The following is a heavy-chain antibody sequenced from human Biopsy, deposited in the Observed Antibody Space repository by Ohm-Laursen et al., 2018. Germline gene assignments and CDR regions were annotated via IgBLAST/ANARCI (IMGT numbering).Heavy chain of an antibody. Sequence: SDTLSLTCTVSGDSINNYYWSWIRQPAGKGLEWIGRIYTSGSPNYNLSLESRVTISIDASKNQFSLKLTSVTAADTTVYYCVRHALRLGPKKNWFDTWGQGTLVTVSS. CDR2: IYTSGSP. CDR1: GDSINNYY. J-gene: IGHJ5*02. V-gene: IGHV4-4*07. D-gene: IGHD3-16*01. CDR3: VRHALRLGPKKNWFDT.